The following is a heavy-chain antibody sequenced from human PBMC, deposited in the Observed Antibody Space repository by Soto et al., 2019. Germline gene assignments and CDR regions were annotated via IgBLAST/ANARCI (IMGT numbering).Heavy chain of an antibody. CDR3: AKGTWYQLRTFSDVDY. CDR1: GFTFDDYA. Sequence: EVQLVESGGGLVQPGRSLRLSCAASGFTFDDYAMHWVRQAPGKGLEWVSGISWNSGSIGYADSVKGRFTISRDNAKNSMYLQMNSLRAEDTALYYCAKGTWYQLRTFSDVDYWGQGTLVTVSS. CDR2: ISWNSGSI. J-gene: IGHJ4*02. D-gene: IGHD2-2*01. V-gene: IGHV3-9*01.